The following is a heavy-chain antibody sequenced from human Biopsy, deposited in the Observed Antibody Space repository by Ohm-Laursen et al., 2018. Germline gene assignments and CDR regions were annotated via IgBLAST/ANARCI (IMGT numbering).Heavy chain of an antibody. CDR3: ARRPSGVATIG. J-gene: IGHJ4*02. CDR2: IYSGGDS. V-gene: IGHV3-66*01. D-gene: IGHD5-24*01. Sequence: SLSLSCAASGFTVYNNYMTWVRQAPGKGLEWASLIYSGGDSRHADSVKGRFTISRDSSKNTLYLQMNSLRVEDTAVYYCARRPSGVATIGRGQGTLVTVSS. CDR1: GFTVYNNY.